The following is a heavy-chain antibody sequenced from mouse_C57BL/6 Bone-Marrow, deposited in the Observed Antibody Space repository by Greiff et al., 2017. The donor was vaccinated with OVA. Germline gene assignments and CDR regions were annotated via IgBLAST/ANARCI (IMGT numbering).Heavy chain of an antibody. Sequence: QVQLQQPGAELVKPGASVKLSCKASGCTFTSYWMHWVKQRPGQGLEWIGMIHPNSGSTNYNEKFKSKATLTVDTSSSTAYMQLSSLTSEDSAVYYCAANYYGSSYWYFDVWGTGTTVTVSS. J-gene: IGHJ1*03. CDR3: AANYYGSSYWYFDV. CDR1: GCTFTSYW. CDR2: IHPNSGST. V-gene: IGHV1-64*01. D-gene: IGHD1-1*01.